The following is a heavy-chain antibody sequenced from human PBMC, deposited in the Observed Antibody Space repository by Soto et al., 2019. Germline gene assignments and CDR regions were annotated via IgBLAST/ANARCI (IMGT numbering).Heavy chain of an antibody. Sequence: GGSLRLSCAASGFTFSSYGMHWVRQAPGKGLEWVAVISYDGSNKYYADSVKGRFTISRDNSKNTLYLQMNSLRAEDTAVYYCAKDDEGSGSYYYYGMDVWGQGTTVTVSS. CDR2: ISYDGSNK. V-gene: IGHV3-30*18. D-gene: IGHD3-10*01. CDR3: AKDDEGSGSYYYYGMDV. J-gene: IGHJ6*02. CDR1: GFTFSSYG.